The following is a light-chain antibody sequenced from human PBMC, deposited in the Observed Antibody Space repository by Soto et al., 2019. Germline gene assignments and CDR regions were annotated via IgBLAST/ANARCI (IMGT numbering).Light chain of an antibody. V-gene: IGKV1-39*01. Sequence: DIQMTQSPSSLSASVVDRVTITCRASQSISSYLNWYQQKPGEAPKLLIYAASNFQSGVPSRFSGSGSGTHFTLTISSLQPEDFATYYCQQLHGYPITFGQGTRLEIK. J-gene: IGKJ5*01. CDR3: QQLHGYPIT. CDR2: AAS. CDR1: QSISSY.